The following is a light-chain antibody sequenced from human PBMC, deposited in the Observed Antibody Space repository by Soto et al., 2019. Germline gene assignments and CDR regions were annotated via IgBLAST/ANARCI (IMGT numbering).Light chain of an antibody. J-gene: IGLJ2*01. Sequence: QPVLTQPPSVSGAPGQRVTISCTGNSSNLGAGYDVHWYQQLPGAAPKLVIFGNRNRPSGVPERFSGSKSGTSASLAITGLRSDDEADYYCATWDDDLYTPIIGGGTKLTVL. CDR3: ATWDDDLYTPI. V-gene: IGLV1-40*01. CDR1: SSNLGAGYD. CDR2: GNR.